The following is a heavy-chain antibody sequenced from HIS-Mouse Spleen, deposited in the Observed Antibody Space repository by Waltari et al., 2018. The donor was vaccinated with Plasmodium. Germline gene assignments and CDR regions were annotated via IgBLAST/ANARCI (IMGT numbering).Heavy chain of an antibody. V-gene: IGHV3-30*18. CDR2: ISYDGSNK. CDR3: AKEVLGYYDFWSRPDY. D-gene: IGHD3-3*01. J-gene: IGHJ4*02. Sequence: QVQLVESGGGVVQPGRSLRLSCAASGFTFSSYAIHWVRQAPGKGLEGVAVISYDGSNKYYADSVKGRFTISRDNSKNTLYLQMNSLRAEDTAVYYCAKEVLGYYDFWSRPDYWGQGTLVTVSS. CDR1: GFTFSSYA.